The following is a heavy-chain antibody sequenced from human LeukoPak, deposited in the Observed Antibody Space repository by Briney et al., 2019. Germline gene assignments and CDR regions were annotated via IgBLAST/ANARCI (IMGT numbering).Heavy chain of an antibody. CDR3: ARGSVRGEFDP. D-gene: IGHD3-10*01. J-gene: IGHJ5*02. CDR1: GVSISSSNSY. CDR2: IYYTGNT. Sequence: PSETLSLTCTVSGVSISSSNSYWGWIRQPPGKGLEWIGSIYYTGNTYYNASLKSRVTISIDTSKNQISLRLTSVTATDTAMYSCARGSVRGEFDPWGQGTLVTVSS. V-gene: IGHV4-39*01.